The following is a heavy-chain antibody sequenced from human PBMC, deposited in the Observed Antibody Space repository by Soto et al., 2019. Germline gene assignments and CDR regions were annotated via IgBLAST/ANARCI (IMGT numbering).Heavy chain of an antibody. CDR1: GYTFTGYY. V-gene: IGHV1-2*04. Sequence: ASVKVSCKAYGYTFTGYYMHWVRQAPGQGLEWMGWINPNSGGTNYAQKFQGWVTMTRDTSISTAYLERSRRRSADTAVFYCAIDLFVYCSTTSCYTMGDDLDIWGQGTMVTVSS. D-gene: IGHD2-2*02. CDR3: AIDLFVYCSTTSCYTMGDDLDI. J-gene: IGHJ3*02. CDR2: INPNSGGT.